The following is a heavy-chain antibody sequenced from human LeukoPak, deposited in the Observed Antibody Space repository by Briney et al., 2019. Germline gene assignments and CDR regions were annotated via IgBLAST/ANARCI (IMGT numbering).Heavy chain of an antibody. V-gene: IGHV1-18*01. Sequence: ASVKVSCKASGYTFTSYGISWVRQAPGQGLEWMGWISAYNGNINYAQKLQGRVTMTTDTSTSTAYMELRSLRSDDTAVYYCARDLIVVVTADDAFDIWGQGTMVTVSS. CDR3: ARDLIVVVTADDAFDI. CDR1: GYTFTSYG. CDR2: ISAYNGNI. J-gene: IGHJ3*02. D-gene: IGHD2-21*02.